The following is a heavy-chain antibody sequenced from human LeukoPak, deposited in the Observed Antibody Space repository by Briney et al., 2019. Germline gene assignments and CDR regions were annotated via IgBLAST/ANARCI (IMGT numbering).Heavy chain of an antibody. J-gene: IGHJ6*03. CDR2: ISYDGSKK. Sequence: GRSLRLPCAASGFTFSNYAMHWVRQAPGKGLEWVAVISYDGSKKFYADSVKGRFTISRDNSKNTLHLQMDSLRAEDTAVYYCARSLATSCYYMDVWGKGATVTVSS. CDR1: GFTFSNYA. D-gene: IGHD5-12*01. CDR3: ARSLATSCYYMDV. V-gene: IGHV3-30*04.